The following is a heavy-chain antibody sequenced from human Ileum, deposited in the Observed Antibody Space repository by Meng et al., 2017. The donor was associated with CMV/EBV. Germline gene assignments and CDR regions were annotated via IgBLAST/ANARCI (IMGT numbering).Heavy chain of an antibody. V-gene: IGHV3-23*04. CDR3: ARPISGWSPLVY. CDR1: EFTSGDKA. Sequence: VGSGGGLLQHGGSLRLPFSVFEFTSGDKAMTWVRQAPGKGLEWVSSISGSGASTYYADSVNGRFSPSRDNSKNTVSLQMNSLRAEDTAVYYCARPISGWSPLVYWGQGTLVTVSS. J-gene: IGHJ4*02. CDR2: ISGSGAST. D-gene: IGHD6-19*01.